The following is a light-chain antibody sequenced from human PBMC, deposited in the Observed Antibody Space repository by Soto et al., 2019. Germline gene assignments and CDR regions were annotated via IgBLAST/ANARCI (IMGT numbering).Light chain of an antibody. CDR3: QTWGTGIPWV. CDR1: SGHSSYA. CDR2: LNSDGSH. J-gene: IGLJ3*02. V-gene: IGLV4-69*01. Sequence: QPVLTQSPSASASLGASVKLTCTLSSGHSSYAIAWHQQQPEKGPRYLMKLNSDGSHSKGDGIPDRFSGSSSGAERYLTISSLQSEDEADYYCQTWGTGIPWVFGGGTQLT.